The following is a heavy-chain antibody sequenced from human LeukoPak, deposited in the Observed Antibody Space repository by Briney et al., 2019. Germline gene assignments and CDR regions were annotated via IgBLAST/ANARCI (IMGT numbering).Heavy chain of an antibody. CDR3: AKASVAIPQYCNS. CDR1: GFTFSTYW. CDR2: ISGTGSST. D-gene: IGHD2-2*02. J-gene: IGHJ5*02. V-gene: IGHV3-23*01. Sequence: GGSLRLSCAASGFTFSTYWMSWVRQAPGKGLEWVSTISGTGSSTYYADSAKGRFTISRDNSKDTLFLQLNSLTAADTAMYFCAKASVAIPQYCNSWGQGTLVTVSS.